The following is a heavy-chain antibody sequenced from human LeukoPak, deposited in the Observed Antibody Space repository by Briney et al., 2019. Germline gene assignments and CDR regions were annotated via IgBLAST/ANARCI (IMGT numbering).Heavy chain of an antibody. CDR1: GFTFSSYA. CDR2: ISTNSGST. J-gene: IGHJ4*02. CDR3: ARGGSYGDY. V-gene: IGHV3-23*01. Sequence: GGSLRLSCAASGFTFSSYAMSWVRQAPGKGLEWVSSISTNSGSTNYADSVKGRFTSSRDNAKNTLYLQMNSLRADDTAVYYCARGGSYGDYWGQGILVTVSS. D-gene: IGHD3-16*01.